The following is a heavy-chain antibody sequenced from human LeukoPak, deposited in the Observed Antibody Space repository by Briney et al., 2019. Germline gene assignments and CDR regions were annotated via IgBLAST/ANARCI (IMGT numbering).Heavy chain of an antibody. CDR2: ISAYNGNT. V-gene: IGHV1-18*04. CDR3: ARGPPSIMITFGGVIVPFDY. D-gene: IGHD3-16*02. Sequence: ASVKVSCKASGYTFTSYYMHWVRQAPGQGLEWMGWISAYNGNTNYAQKLQGRVTMTTDTSTSTAYMELRSLRSDDTAVYYCARGPPSIMITFGGVIVPFDYWGQGTLVTVSS. CDR1: GYTFTSYY. J-gene: IGHJ4*02.